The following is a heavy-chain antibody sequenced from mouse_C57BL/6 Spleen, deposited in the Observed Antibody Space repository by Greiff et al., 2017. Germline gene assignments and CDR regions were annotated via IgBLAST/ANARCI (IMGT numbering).Heavy chain of an antibody. CDR1: GYTFTSYW. CDR3: ARRELRGMDY. Sequence: QVQLKQPGAELVMPGASVKLSCKASGYTFTSYWMHWVKQRPGQGLEWIGEIDPSDSYTNYNQKFKGKSTLTVDKSSSTAYMQLSSLTSEDSAVYYCARRELRGMDYWGQGTSVTVSS. CDR2: IDPSDSYT. V-gene: IGHV1-69*01. J-gene: IGHJ4*01.